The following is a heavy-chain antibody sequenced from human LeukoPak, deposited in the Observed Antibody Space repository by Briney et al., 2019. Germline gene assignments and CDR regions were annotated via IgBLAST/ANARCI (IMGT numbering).Heavy chain of an antibody. Sequence: PGGSLRLSCAASGFTFSSYSMNWVRQAPGKGLEWVSSISSSSSYIYYADSVNGRFTISRDNAKNSLYLQMNSLRAEDTAVYYCARDNKALTTVTTGVEGRDWGQGTLVTVSS. V-gene: IGHV3-21*01. CDR2: ISSSSSYI. CDR3: ARDNKALTTVTTGVEGRD. D-gene: IGHD4-17*01. J-gene: IGHJ4*02. CDR1: GFTFSSYS.